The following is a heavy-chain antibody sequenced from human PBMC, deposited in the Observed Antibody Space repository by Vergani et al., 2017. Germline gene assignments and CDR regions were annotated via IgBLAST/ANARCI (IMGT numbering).Heavy chain of an antibody. V-gene: IGHV4-59*01. J-gene: IGHJ3*02. CDR1: GGSISSYY. CDR3: ARESGSYYYDSSGYYTDDAFDI. CDR2: IYYSGIT. Sequence: QVQLQESGPGLVKPSETLSLTCTVSGGSISSYYWSWIRQPPGKGLEWIGYIYYSGITNYNPSLKSRVTISVDTSKNQFSLKLSSVTAADTAVYYCARESGSYYYDSSGYYTDDAFDIWGQGTMVTVSS. D-gene: IGHD3-22*01.